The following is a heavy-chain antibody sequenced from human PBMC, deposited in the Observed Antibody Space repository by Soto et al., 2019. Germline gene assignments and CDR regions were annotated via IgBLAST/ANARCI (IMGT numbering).Heavy chain of an antibody. CDR3: GRGCSGGSCYSGFDP. J-gene: IGHJ5*02. Sequence: GGSLRLSCSASGFTFSSCAMHWVRQAPGKGLEYVSAISSNGGSTNHADSVKGRFTISRDNSKNTLFLQMSSLRAEDTAVYYCGRGCSGGSCYSGFDPWGQGTLVTVS. D-gene: IGHD2-15*01. CDR1: GFTFSSCA. CDR2: ISSNGGST. V-gene: IGHV3-64D*06.